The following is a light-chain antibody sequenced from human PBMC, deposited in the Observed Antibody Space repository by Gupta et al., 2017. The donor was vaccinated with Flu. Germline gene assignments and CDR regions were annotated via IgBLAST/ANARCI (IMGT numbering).Light chain of an antibody. J-gene: IGLJ3*02. Sequence: TVTISCTRSSGSIASNYVQWYQQRPGSSPNTLIYEGNRRPSGVPDRFSGSIDSSSNSASLTISGLRTEDEDDYYCQSDDLNNRVFGAGTKLTVL. CDR3: QSDDLNNRV. V-gene: IGLV6-57*01. CDR2: EGN. CDR1: SGSIASNY.